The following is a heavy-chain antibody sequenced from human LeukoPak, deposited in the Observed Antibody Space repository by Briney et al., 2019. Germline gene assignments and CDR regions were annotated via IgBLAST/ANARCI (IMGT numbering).Heavy chain of an antibody. CDR1: GGSFSGYY. Sequence: SETLSLTCAVYGGSFSGYYWSWIRQPPGKGLEWIGEINHSGSTNYNPSLKSRVTISVDTSKNQFSLKLSSVTAADTAVYYCATKGDGYNSGSDYWGQGTLVTVSS. V-gene: IGHV4-34*09. D-gene: IGHD5-24*01. CDR2: INHSGST. CDR3: ATKGDGYNSGSDY. J-gene: IGHJ4*02.